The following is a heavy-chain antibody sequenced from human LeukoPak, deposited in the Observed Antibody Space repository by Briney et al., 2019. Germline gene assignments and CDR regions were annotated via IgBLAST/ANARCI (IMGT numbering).Heavy chain of an antibody. V-gene: IGHV3-9*01. J-gene: IGHJ5*02. CDR2: ISWNSGSI. Sequence: GGSLRLSCAASGFTFDDYAMHWVRQAPGKGLEWVSGISWNSGSIGYADSMKGRFTISRDNAKNSLYLQMNSLRAEDTALYYCAKASGSSGYYPFDPWGQGTLVTVSS. D-gene: IGHD3-22*01. CDR3: AKASGSSGYYPFDP. CDR1: GFTFDDYA.